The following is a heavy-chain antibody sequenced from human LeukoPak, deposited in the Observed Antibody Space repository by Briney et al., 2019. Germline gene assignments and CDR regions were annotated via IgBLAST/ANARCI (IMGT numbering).Heavy chain of an antibody. Sequence: PGGSLRLSCAASGFTFSSYSMNWVRQAPGKGLEWVSSISSNSSYIYYADSVKGRFTISRDNAKNSLYLQMNSLRAEDTAVYYCARGGPYSSGWYSAFDIWGQGTMVTVSS. D-gene: IGHD6-19*01. V-gene: IGHV3-21*01. CDR2: ISSNSSYI. CDR3: ARGGPYSSGWYSAFDI. CDR1: GFTFSSYS. J-gene: IGHJ3*02.